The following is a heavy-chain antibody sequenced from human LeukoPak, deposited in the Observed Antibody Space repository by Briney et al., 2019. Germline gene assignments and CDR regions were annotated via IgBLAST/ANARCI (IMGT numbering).Heavy chain of an antibody. D-gene: IGHD3-22*01. Sequence: SGGSLRLSXAASGFTFSSYGMNCVRQAPGKGLEWVSSMSSSSSYIYYTNSVKGRFTISRDNAKNSLYLQMNSLRAEDTAVYYCARGRDSSALDAFDIWGQGTMVTVSS. CDR1: GFTFSSYG. CDR2: MSSSSSYI. V-gene: IGHV3-21*01. CDR3: ARGRDSSALDAFDI. J-gene: IGHJ3*02.